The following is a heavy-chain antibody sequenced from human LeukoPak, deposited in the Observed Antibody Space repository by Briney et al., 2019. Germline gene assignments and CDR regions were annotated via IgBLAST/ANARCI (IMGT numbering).Heavy chain of an antibody. CDR3: ATQGDSSGFDAFDI. V-gene: IGHV4-30-2*01. D-gene: IGHD3-22*01. CDR1: GGSISSGGYS. CDR2: IYHSGST. Sequence: SETLSLTCAVSGGSISSGGYSWSWIRQPPGKGLEWIGYIYHSGSTYYNPSLKSRVTISVDRSKNQFSLKLSSVTAADTAVYYCATQGDSSGFDAFDIWGQGTVVTVSS. J-gene: IGHJ3*02.